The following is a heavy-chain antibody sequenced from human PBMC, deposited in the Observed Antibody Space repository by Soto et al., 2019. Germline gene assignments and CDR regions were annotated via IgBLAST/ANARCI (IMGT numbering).Heavy chain of an antibody. CDR1: GFTFGSYW. J-gene: IGHJ6*02. CDR2: IDSDGSST. Sequence: EVQLVESGGGLVQPGGSLRVSCAASGFTFGSYWMNWVRQAPGKGLVWVSRIDSDGSSTTYADSVKVRFTTSRDNAKNTLYLQMRRLSVEDTAVYYCARGCTYGMDVWGQGTTVTGSS. CDR3: ARGCTYGMDV. V-gene: IGHV3-74*01.